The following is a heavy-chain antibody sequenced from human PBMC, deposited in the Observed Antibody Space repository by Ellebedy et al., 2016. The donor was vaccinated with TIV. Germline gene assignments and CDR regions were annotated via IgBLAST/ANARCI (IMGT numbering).Heavy chain of an antibody. CDR3: AKEGLGYCGGDCPNWIDP. Sequence: GGSLRLSCAGSGFTFSGYGMHWVRQAPGKGLEWVAVISYDGNYKYYGDSVKGRFTISRDNSKKTLDLQMNSLRAEGTAVYYCAKEGLGYCGGDCPNWIDPWGQGTLVTVSS. CDR2: ISYDGNYK. V-gene: IGHV3-30*18. D-gene: IGHD2-21*02. J-gene: IGHJ5*02. CDR1: GFTFSGYG.